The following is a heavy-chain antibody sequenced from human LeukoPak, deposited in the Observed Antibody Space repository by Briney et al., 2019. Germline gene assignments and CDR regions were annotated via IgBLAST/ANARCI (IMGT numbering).Heavy chain of an antibody. CDR3: ARHEYSGSYYGLSWFDP. CDR1: GVSISSNGFY. J-gene: IGHJ5*02. CDR2: IYYSGST. Sequence: KASGTLSLTCTVSGVSISSNGFYWGWIRPPPGKGLEWIASIYYSGSTYYNPSLKSRVTISVDTSKNQLSLKLSSLTAADTAVYYCARHEYSGSYYGLSWFDPWGQGTLVTVSS. D-gene: IGHD1-26*01. V-gene: IGHV4-39*01.